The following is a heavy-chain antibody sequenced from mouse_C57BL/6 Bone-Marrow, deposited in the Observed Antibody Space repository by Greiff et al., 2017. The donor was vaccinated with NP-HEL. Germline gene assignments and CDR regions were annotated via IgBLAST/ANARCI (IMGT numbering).Heavy chain of an antibody. Sequence: VQLQQSGAELVKPGASVKMSCKASGYTFTSYWITWVKQRPGQGLEWIGDIYPGSGSTNYNEKFKSKATLTVDTSSSTAYMQLSSLTSEDSAVYYCAGPYNYYAMDYWGQGTSVTVSS. CDR1: GYTFTSYW. CDR2: IYPGSGST. D-gene: IGHD2-12*01. V-gene: IGHV1-55*01. CDR3: AGPYNYYAMDY. J-gene: IGHJ4*01.